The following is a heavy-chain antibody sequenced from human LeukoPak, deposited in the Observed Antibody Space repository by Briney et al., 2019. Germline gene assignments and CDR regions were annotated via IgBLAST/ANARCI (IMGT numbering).Heavy chain of an antibody. CDR1: GYTFTSYD. CDR2: MNPNSGNT. Sequence: ASVKVSCKASGYTFTSYDINWVRQATGRGLEWMGWMNPNSGNTGYAQKFQGRVTMTRSTSISTAYMELSSLRSEDTAVYYCARGHYYYDSSGYYLGYYYYYGMDVWGQGTTVTVSS. D-gene: IGHD3-22*01. CDR3: ARGHYYYDSSGYYLGYYYYYGMDV. J-gene: IGHJ6*02. V-gene: IGHV1-8*01.